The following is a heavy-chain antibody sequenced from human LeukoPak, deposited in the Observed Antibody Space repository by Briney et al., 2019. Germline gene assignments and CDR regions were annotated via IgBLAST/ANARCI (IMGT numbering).Heavy chain of an antibody. CDR2: IYHSGST. CDR3: ARKNTDTAHDAFDI. D-gene: IGHD5-18*01. Sequence: SETLSLTCTVSGGSISSYYWSWIRQPPGKGLEWIGYIYHSGSTYYNPSLKSRVTISVDRSKNQFSLKLSSVTAADTAVYYCARKNTDTAHDAFDIWGQGTMVTVSS. CDR1: GGSISSYY. V-gene: IGHV4-59*12. J-gene: IGHJ3*02.